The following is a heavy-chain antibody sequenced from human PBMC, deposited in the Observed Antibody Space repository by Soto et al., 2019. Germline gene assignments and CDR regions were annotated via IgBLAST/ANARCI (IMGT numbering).Heavy chain of an antibody. V-gene: IGHV4-39*01. CDR2: IYSSGST. D-gene: IGHD6-13*01. Sequence: SETLSLTCTVSGDSIISGGYYWGWLRQPPGKGLEWIGSIYSSGSTYYNPSLKSRVTISVDTSKNQFSLKLSSVTAADTAVYYCARHQSHSSSYVDYWGQGTLVTVSS. CDR3: ARHQSHSSSYVDY. CDR1: GDSIISGGYY. J-gene: IGHJ4*02.